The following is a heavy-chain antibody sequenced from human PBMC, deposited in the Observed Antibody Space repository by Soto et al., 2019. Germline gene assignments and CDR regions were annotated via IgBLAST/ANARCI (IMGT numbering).Heavy chain of an antibody. D-gene: IGHD5-18*01. J-gene: IGHJ5*02. CDR1: GGSISSSSYY. V-gene: IGHV4-39*07. CDR3: AKDSGYNYGYFRWFDP. Sequence: SVTLSLTCTVSGGSISSSSYYCGWIRQHPGKGLEWIGSIYYSGSTYYNPSLKSRVTISVDTSKSQFSLKLSSVTAADTAVYYCAKDSGYNYGYFRWFDPWGQGTLVTVSS. CDR2: IYYSGST.